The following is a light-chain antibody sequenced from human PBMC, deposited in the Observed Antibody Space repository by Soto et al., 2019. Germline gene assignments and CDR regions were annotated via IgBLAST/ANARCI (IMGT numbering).Light chain of an antibody. Sequence: QSALTQPASVSGSPGQSITISCTGTSSDVGDFDCVSWYQQHPGKAPKLMIYEVSDRPSGVPDRFSGSKSGTSASLAITGLQAEDEADYFCLSYDSSLSGMVFGGGTKLTVL. CDR3: LSYDSSLSGMV. CDR1: SSDVGDFDC. CDR2: EVS. J-gene: IGLJ2*01. V-gene: IGLV2-14*01.